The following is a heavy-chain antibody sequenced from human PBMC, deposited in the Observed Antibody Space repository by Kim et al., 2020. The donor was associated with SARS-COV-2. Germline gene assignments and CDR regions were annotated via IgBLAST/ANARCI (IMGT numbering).Heavy chain of an antibody. V-gene: IGHV3-66*01. Sequence: SADSVKGRCSISRDNTKTTLYIQMNSRRTEDTAVYYFARMRGVLDYGMDVWGQGTTVTVSS. CDR3: ARMRGVLDYGMDV. J-gene: IGHJ6*02. D-gene: IGHD6-13*01.